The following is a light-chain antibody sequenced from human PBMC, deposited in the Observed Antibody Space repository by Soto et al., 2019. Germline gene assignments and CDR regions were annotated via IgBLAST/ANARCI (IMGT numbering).Light chain of an antibody. Sequence: QSVVTQPPSVSGTPGQRVTIFCSGRRSNIGSNLVYWYQQLPGTAPKLLIFSNDQRASGVPDRFSGSRSGTSASLAISGLRSEDEGDYYCAAWDDSLSGVVFGGGTKLTVL. J-gene: IGLJ2*01. CDR1: RSNIGSNL. V-gene: IGLV1-47*02. CDR2: SND. CDR3: AAWDDSLSGVV.